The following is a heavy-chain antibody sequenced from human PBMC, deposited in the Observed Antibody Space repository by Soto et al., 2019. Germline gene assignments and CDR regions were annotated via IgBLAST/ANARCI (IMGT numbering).Heavy chain of an antibody. J-gene: IGHJ6*02. V-gene: IGHV1-69*06. D-gene: IGHD3-16*01. CDR1: GGTFSRYA. CDR3: ARDWGRKDYYYYGMDV. Sequence: QVQLVQSGAEVKKPGSSVKVSCKASGGTFSRYAISWVRQAPGQGLEWMGGIIPIFGTANYAQKFQGRVTITADKSTSTAYMELSSLRSEDTAVYYCARDWGRKDYYYYGMDVWGQGTTVTVSS. CDR2: IIPIFGTA.